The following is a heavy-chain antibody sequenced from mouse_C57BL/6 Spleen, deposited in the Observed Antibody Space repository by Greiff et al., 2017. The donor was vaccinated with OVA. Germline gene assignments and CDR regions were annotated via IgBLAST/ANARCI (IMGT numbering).Heavy chain of an antibody. CDR1: GYTFTSYW. D-gene: IGHD1-1*02. J-gene: IGHJ4*01. CDR2: IYPSDSET. CDR3: AREGGSNSFYYYAMDY. Sequence: VQLQQPGAELVRPGSSVKLSCKASGYTFTSYWMDWVKQRPGQGLEWIGNIYPSDSETHYNQKFKDKATLTVDKSSSTAYMQLSSLTSEDSAVYYCAREGGSNSFYYYAMDYWGQGTSVTVSS. V-gene: IGHV1-61*01.